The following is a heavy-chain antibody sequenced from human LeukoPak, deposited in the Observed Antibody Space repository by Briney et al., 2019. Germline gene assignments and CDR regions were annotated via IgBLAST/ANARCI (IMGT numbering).Heavy chain of an antibody. CDR1: GGSISSSSYY. Sequence: SETLSLTCTVSGGSISSSSYYWGWIRQPPGKGLEWIGSIYYSGSTYYNPSLKSRVTISVDTSKNQFSLKLSSVTAADTAVYYCARARGSYHYYFDYWGQGTLVTVSS. CDR2: IYYSGST. D-gene: IGHD1-26*01. J-gene: IGHJ4*02. CDR3: ARARGSYHYYFDY. V-gene: IGHV4-39*07.